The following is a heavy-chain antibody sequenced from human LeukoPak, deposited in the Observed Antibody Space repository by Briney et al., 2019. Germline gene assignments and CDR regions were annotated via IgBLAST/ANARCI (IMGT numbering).Heavy chain of an antibody. D-gene: IGHD6-19*01. CDR3: ARVDRSGSDFDY. CDR1: GGSISSYY. V-gene: IGHV4-59*01. J-gene: IGHJ4*02. Sequence: PSETLSLTCTVSGGSISSYYWSWLRQPPGKGLEWIGYIYYSGSTNYNPSLKSRVTISVDTSKNQFSLKLSSVTAADTAVYYCARVDRSGSDFDYWGQGTLVTVSS. CDR2: IYYSGST.